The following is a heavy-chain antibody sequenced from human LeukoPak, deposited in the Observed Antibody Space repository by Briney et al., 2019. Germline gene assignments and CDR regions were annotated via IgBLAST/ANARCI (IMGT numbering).Heavy chain of an antibody. J-gene: IGHJ5*02. Sequence: ASVKVSCKASGGTFSSYAISWVRQAPGQGLEWMGGIIPIFGTANYAQKFQGRVTITADKSTSTAYMELSSLRSDDTAVYYCARVLGSTSYNWFDPWGRGTLVTVSS. V-gene: IGHV1-69*06. CDR3: ARVLGSTSYNWFDP. CDR2: IIPIFGTA. D-gene: IGHD6-6*01. CDR1: GGTFSSYA.